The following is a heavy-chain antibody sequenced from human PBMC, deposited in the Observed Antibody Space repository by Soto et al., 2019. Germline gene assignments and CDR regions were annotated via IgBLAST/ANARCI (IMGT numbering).Heavy chain of an antibody. D-gene: IGHD2-15*01. J-gene: IGHJ4*02. CDR3: ARGRWSTFDY. CDR1: GGSFSGYY. Sequence: SETLSLTCAVYGGSFSGYYWSWIRQPPGKGLEWIGEINHSGSTNYNPSLKSRVTISVDTSKNQFSLQLNSVTPEDTAVYYCARGRWSTFDYWGQGAQVTVSS. CDR2: INHSGST. V-gene: IGHV4-34*01.